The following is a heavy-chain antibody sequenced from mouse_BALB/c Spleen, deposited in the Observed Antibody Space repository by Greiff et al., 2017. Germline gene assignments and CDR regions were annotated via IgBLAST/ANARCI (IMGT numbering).Heavy chain of an antibody. J-gene: IGHJ1*01. CDR3: AREEWLRRDFDV. Sequence: EVKVEESGPGLVKPSQSLSLTCSVTGYSITSGYYWNWIRQFPGNKLEWMGYISYDGSNNYNPSLKNRISITRDTSKNQFFLKLNSVTTEDTATYYCAREEWLRRDFDVWGAGTTVTVSS. D-gene: IGHD2-2*01. CDR1: GYSITSGYY. V-gene: IGHV3-6*02. CDR2: ISYDGSN.